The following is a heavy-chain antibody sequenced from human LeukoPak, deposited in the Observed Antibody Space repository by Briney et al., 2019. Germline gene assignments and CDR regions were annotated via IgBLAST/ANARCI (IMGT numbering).Heavy chain of an antibody. Sequence: GGSLRLSCAASGFTFSSFGMHWVRQAPGKGLEWVAVIWHDGSNKYYADSMKGRFTISRDNSKNTLYLQMNSLRAEDTAVYYCGRVGYRSGWFFIDYWGQGTLVTVSS. D-gene: IGHD6-19*01. V-gene: IGHV3-33*01. CDR1: GFTFSSFG. J-gene: IGHJ4*02. CDR2: IWHDGSNK. CDR3: GRVGYRSGWFFIDY.